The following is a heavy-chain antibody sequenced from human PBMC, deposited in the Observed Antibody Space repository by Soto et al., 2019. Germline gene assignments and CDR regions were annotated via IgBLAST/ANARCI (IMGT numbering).Heavy chain of an antibody. D-gene: IGHD2-2*01. CDR2: IIPILGIA. J-gene: IGHJ5*02. CDR3: ARIGVSSTSFRFDP. CDR1: GGTFSSYT. Sequence: QVQLVQSGAEVKKPGSSVKVSCKASGGTFSSYTISWVRQAPGQGLEWMGRIIPILGIANYAQKFQGRVTITADKSTSTAYMELSSLRSEDTAVYYCARIGVSSTSFRFDPCGQGTLVTVSS. V-gene: IGHV1-69*02.